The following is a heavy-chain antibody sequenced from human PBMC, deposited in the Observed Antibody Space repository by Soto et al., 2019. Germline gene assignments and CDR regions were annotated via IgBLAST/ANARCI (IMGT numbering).Heavy chain of an antibody. J-gene: IGHJ5*02. D-gene: IGHD6-19*01. CDR3: ARYSSGLPGWFDP. V-gene: IGHV1-69*01. CDR2: IIPIFGTA. Sequence: QVQLVQSGAEVKKPGSSLKVSCKASGGTFSSYAISWVRQAHGQGLEWMGGIIPIFGTANYAQKFQGRVTITADESTSTAYMELSSLRSEDTAVYYCARYSSGLPGWFDPWGQGTLVTVSS. CDR1: GGTFSSYA.